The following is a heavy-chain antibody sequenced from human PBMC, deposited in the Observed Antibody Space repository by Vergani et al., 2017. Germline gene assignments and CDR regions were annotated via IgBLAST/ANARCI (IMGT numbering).Heavy chain of an antibody. CDR1: GFTFSDYY. Sequence: VQLVESGGGLVQPGGSLRLSCAASGFTFSDYYMSWIRQAPGKGLEWVSYISSSGSTIYYADSVKGRFTISRDNAKNSLYLQINSLRAEDTAVYYCASSSPKYHTVREDYWGQGTLVTVSS. CDR3: ASSSPKYHTVREDY. J-gene: IGHJ4*02. D-gene: IGHD4-11*01. CDR2: ISSSGSTI. V-gene: IGHV3-11*01.